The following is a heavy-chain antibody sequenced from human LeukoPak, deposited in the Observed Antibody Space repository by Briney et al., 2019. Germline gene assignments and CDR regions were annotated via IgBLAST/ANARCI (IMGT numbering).Heavy chain of an antibody. CDR2: ISSNGGSK. CDR3: ARALEGYGSSTSCPGY. Sequence: GGSLLLSCAASGFTFSSYAMHWVRQAPGKGLEYVSAISSNGGSKYYANSVKGRFTISRDNSKNTLYLQMGSLRAEDMAVYYCARALEGYGSSTSCPGYWGQGTLVTVSS. D-gene: IGHD2-2*01. CDR1: GFTFSSYA. V-gene: IGHV3-64*01. J-gene: IGHJ4*02.